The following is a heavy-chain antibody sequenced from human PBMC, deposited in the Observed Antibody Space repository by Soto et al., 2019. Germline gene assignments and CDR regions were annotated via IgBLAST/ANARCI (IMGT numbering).Heavy chain of an antibody. D-gene: IGHD2-21*02. CDR3: ARGWGLVFDY. CDR2: IYDSGST. CDR1: GGSISSYY. V-gene: IGHV4-59*01. J-gene: IGHJ4*02. Sequence: PSETLSLTCTASGGSISSYYWSWIRQPPGKGLEWIGYIYDSGSTNHNPSLKSRVTMSLDTSKNQFSLKLRSVTAADTAVYYCARGWGLVFDYWGQGTLVTVSS.